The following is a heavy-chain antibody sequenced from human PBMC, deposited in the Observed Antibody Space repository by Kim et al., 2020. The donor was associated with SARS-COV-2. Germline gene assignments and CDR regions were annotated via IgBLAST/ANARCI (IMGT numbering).Heavy chain of an antibody. CDR2: INAGNGNT. CDR1: GYTFTSYA. Sequence: ASVKVSCKASGYTFTSYAMHWVRQAPGQRLEWMGWINAGNGNTKYSQKFQGRVTITRDTSASTAYMELSSLTSEDTAVYYCAVVGSGYDWGVWDYWGQGTLVIVSS. J-gene: IGHJ4*02. D-gene: IGHD5-12*01. V-gene: IGHV1-3*01. CDR3: AVVGSGYDWGVWDY.